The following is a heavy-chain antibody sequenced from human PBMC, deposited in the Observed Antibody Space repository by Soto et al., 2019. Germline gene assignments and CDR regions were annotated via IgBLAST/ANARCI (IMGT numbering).Heavy chain of an antibody. Sequence: GGSLRLSCAASGFTFSSYAMSWVRQAPGKGLEWVSAISGSGGSTYYADSVKGRFTISRDNSKNTLYLQMNSLRAEDTAVYYCAKDLVRIAARPDARGREYYFDYWGQGTLVTVSS. CDR3: AKDLVRIAARPDARGREYYFDY. CDR1: GFTFSSYA. J-gene: IGHJ4*02. CDR2: ISGSGGST. D-gene: IGHD6-6*01. V-gene: IGHV3-23*01.